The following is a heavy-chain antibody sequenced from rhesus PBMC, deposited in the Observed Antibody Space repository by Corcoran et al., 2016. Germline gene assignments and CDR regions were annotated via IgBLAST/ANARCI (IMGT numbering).Heavy chain of an antibody. Sequence: QVQLVQSGPEVKQPGASVKVSCKASGYSSTTYGMNWVRQAPGQGLEWVGWMNTYTGNPTEAQGTGLGGRGWINPYPWNPTYAQGLTERFVFSMDISVSTVYLQSSSLTAEDTAVYYWARSMAHCSDSGCSSWYLDLWGPGTPITISS. V-gene: IGHV7-193*01. CDR3: VSTVYLQSSSLTAEDTAVYYWARSMAHCSDSGCSSWYLDL. D-gene: IGHD2-33*01. CDR2: MNTYTGNP. J-gene: IGHJ2*01. CDR1: GYSSTTYG.